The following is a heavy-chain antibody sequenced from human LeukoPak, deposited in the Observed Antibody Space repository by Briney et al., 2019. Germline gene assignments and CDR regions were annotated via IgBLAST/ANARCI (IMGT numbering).Heavy chain of an antibody. Sequence: AGGSLRLSCAASGFTFSSYAMSWVRQAPGKGLEWVSAISGSGSSTYYADSVKGRFTISRDNSKNTLYLQMNSLRAEDTALYYCAKRDGYNSHPLKDWGQGTLVTVSS. D-gene: IGHD5-24*01. V-gene: IGHV3-23*01. CDR2: ISGSGSST. CDR1: GFTFSSYA. CDR3: AKRDGYNSHPLKD. J-gene: IGHJ4*02.